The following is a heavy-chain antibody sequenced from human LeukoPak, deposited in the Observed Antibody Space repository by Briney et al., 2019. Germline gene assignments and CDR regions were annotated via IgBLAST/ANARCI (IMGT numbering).Heavy chain of an antibody. CDR3: ARGKSSWYGMGFDY. Sequence: ASVKVSCKASGYTFTTSDINWVRQATGQGLEWMGWMNPNSGTTVSAQIFQGRVTMTRNTSINTAYMELSSLRSEDTAVYYCARGKSSWYGMGFDYWGQGSLVTVSS. D-gene: IGHD6-13*01. CDR2: MNPNSGTT. CDR1: GYTFTTSD. J-gene: IGHJ4*02. V-gene: IGHV1-8*01.